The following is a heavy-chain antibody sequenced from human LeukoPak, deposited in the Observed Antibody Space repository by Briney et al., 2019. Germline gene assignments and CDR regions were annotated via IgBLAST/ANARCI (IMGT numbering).Heavy chain of an antibody. V-gene: IGHV4-61*02. CDR3: ARRYSRGNFDY. CDR2: MSRSGST. CDR1: RGSINSGSYH. D-gene: IGHD5-18*01. J-gene: IGHJ4*02. Sequence: SETLSLTCTVSRGSINSGSYHWNWIRQPAGKGLEWIGRMSRSGSTNYNPSLKSRVTISVDTSKNQFSLKLSSVTAADTAVYYCARRYSRGNFDYWGQGTLVTVSS.